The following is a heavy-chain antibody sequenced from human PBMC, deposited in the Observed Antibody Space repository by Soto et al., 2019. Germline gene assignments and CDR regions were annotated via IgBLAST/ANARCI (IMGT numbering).Heavy chain of an antibody. CDR1: GFTFSNYG. CDR2: ISSDGNNK. CDR3: AKRYSSGWYYFDY. V-gene: IGHV3-30*18. D-gene: IGHD6-19*01. J-gene: IGHJ4*02. Sequence: QVQLVESGGGVVQPGRSLRLSCAASGFTFSNYGMHWVRQAPGKGLEWVALISSDGNNKYYADSVKGRFTISRDNSKNTLYLQMNSLRPEDTAVYYCAKRYSSGWYYFDYWGQGTLVTVSS.